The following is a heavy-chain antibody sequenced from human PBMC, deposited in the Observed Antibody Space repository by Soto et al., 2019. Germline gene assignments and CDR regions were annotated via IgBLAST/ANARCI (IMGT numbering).Heavy chain of an antibody. Sequence: QVQLVQSGTEVKKPGSSVKVSCKASGGTFRNYPINWVRQAPGQGLEWMGSIFPLTDIPDYAQNFQARLTISADKPPSTAYMELSSLTSDDTAMYFCARGPLVVLNYFESWGQGTLVTVSS. CDR1: GGTFRNYP. V-gene: IGHV1-69*02. CDR3: ARGPLVVLNYFES. J-gene: IGHJ4*02. CDR2: IFPLTDIP.